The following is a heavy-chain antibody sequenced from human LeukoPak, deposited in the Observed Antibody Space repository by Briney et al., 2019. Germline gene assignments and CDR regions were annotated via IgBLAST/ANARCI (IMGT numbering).Heavy chain of an antibody. CDR2: IWYDGNNK. CDR1: GFTFSSYG. CDR3: ARDPAYCSGGSCYSNWFDP. V-gene: IGHV3-33*01. D-gene: IGHD2-15*01. Sequence: GRSLRLSCAASGFTFSSYGMHWVRQAPGKGLEWVAVIWYDGNNKYYADSVKGRFTISRDNSKNTLYLQMNSLRAEDTAVYYCARDPAYCSGGSCYSNWFDPWGQGTLVTVSS. J-gene: IGHJ5*02.